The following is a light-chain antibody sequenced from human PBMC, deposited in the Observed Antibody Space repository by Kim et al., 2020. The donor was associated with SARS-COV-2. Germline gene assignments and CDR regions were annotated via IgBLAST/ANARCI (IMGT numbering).Light chain of an antibody. CDR3: QQYTNWWT. CDR2: GAS. V-gene: IGKV3-15*01. J-gene: IGKJ1*01. Sequence: SVSPGERATLSCRASQSISRNLAWYQQKPGQAPRLLIYGASTRATGIPARFSGSGSGTEFTLTISSLQSEDFAVYYCQQYTNWWTFGQGTKVDIK. CDR1: QSISRN.